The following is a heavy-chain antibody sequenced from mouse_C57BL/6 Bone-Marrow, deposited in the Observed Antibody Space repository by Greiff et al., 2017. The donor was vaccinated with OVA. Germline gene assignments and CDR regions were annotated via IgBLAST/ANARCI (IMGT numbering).Heavy chain of an antibody. V-gene: IGHV1-81*01. D-gene: IGHD1-1*01. CDR2: IYPRSGNT. CDR1: GYTFTSYG. Sequence: QVQLKESGAELARPGASVKLSCKASGYTFTSYGISWVKQRTGQGLEWIGEIYPRSGNTYYNEKFKGKATLTADKSSSTAYMELRSLTSEDSAVYFCARDYGSRYYAMDYWGQGTSVTVSS. J-gene: IGHJ4*01. CDR3: ARDYGSRYYAMDY.